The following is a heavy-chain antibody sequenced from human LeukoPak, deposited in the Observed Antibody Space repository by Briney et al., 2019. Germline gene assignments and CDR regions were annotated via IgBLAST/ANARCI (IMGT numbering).Heavy chain of an antibody. Sequence: GGSLRLSCAASGFTFSSYAMIWVRQAPGKGLEWVSGISGSGGTTYYTDSVKGRFTISRDNSKNTLYLQMNSLRAEDTAVYYCAKGQAISETNWFDPWGQGTLVTVSS. J-gene: IGHJ5*02. CDR3: AKGQAISETNWFDP. D-gene: IGHD5-24*01. V-gene: IGHV3-23*01. CDR1: GFTFSSYA. CDR2: ISGSGGTT.